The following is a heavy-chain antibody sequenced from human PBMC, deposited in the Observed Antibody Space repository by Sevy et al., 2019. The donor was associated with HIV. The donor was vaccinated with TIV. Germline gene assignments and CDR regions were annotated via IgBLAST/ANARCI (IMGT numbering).Heavy chain of an antibody. CDR1: GYTFTGYY. CDR2: INPNSGGT. D-gene: IGHD5-18*01. J-gene: IGHJ5*02. Sequence: ASVKVSCKASGYTFTGYYMHWVRQAPGQGLEWMGWINPNSGGTNYAQKFQGRVTMTRDTSISTAYMELSRLRSDDTAEYYCAREAGGTAMVFRFDPWGQGTLVTVSS. CDR3: AREAGGTAMVFRFDP. V-gene: IGHV1-2*02.